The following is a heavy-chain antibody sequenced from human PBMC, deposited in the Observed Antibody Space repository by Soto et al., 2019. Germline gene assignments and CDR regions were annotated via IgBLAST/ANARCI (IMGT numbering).Heavy chain of an antibody. Sequence: ASVKVSCKASGFTFTSSAMQWVRQARGQRLEWIGWIVVGSGNTNYAQKFQERVTITRDMSTSTAYMELSSLRSEDTAVYYCAAVGFDYGSGSTDFDYWGQGTLVTVSS. CDR1: GFTFTSSA. CDR2: IVVGSGNT. V-gene: IGHV1-58*02. D-gene: IGHD3-10*01. CDR3: AAVGFDYGSGSTDFDY. J-gene: IGHJ4*02.